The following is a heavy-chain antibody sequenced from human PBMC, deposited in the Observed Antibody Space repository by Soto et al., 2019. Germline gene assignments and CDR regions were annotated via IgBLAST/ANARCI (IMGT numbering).Heavy chain of an antibody. CDR1: GFTFNSYW. D-gene: IGHD1-26*01. J-gene: IGHJ5*02. CDR3: ARGWGLDP. V-gene: IGHV3-7*04. CDR2: IKQDGSEK. Sequence: EVQLVESGGGLVQPGGSLRLSCAASGFTFNSYWMTWVRQAPGKGLEWVANIKQDGSEKYYVDSVKGRFTISRDNAKNSLYLQMNSLRAEDEAVYYCARGWGLDPWGQGTLVTVSS.